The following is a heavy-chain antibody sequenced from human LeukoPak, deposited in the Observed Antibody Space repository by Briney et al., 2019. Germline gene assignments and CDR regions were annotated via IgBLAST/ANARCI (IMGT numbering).Heavy chain of an antibody. J-gene: IGHJ6*03. Sequence: HPGGPLSLSCAASGLTVSSNYMRWVRQAPGKGLECVSMIYRGGYTHFPDSVKGRFTISRDNPKNTLYLQMTSLRAEDTAVYYCARDKRAGANVYYYYMDVWGKGTTVTVSS. CDR2: IYRGGYT. CDR3: ARDKRAGANVYYYYMDV. D-gene: IGHD1-26*01. CDR1: GLTVSSNY. V-gene: IGHV3-53*01.